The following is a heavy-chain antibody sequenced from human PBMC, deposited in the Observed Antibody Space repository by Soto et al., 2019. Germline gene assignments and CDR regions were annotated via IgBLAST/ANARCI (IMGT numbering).Heavy chain of an antibody. CDR2: VKSRTSGGTT. Sequence: TGGSLRLSCAASGLTFTDAWMIWVRQAPGKGLEWVGRVKSRTSGGTTDYGAPVRGRFTISRDDSTTTLYLQMNSLKTEDTAVYYCTTGYSDSSSYHGDDAFDIWGQGTTVTVSS. CDR1: GLTFTDAW. D-gene: IGHD3-22*01. V-gene: IGHV3-15*01. CDR3: TTGYSDSSSYHGDDAFDI. J-gene: IGHJ3*02.